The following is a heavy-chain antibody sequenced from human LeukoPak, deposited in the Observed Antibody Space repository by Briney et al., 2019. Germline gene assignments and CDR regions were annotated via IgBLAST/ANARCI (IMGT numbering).Heavy chain of an antibody. CDR2: ISGSGGST. D-gene: IGHD2-2*02. CDR3: AALVVPAAIGDY. J-gene: IGHJ4*02. V-gene: IGHV3-23*01. Sequence: GGSLRLSCAASGFIFSSYAMSWVRQAPGKGLEWVSAISGSGGSTYYADSVKGRFTISRDNSKNTLYLQMNSLRAEDTAVYYCAALVVPAAIGDYWGQGTLVTVSS. CDR1: GFIFSSYA.